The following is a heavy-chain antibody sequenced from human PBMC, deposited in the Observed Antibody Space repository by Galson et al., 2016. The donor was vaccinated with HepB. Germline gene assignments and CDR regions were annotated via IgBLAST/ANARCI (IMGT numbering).Heavy chain of an antibody. V-gene: IGHV4-4*02. CDR3: ARDSGSAAANTFFLFDL. D-gene: IGHD6-13*01. CDR1: GGSISSNW. CDR2: IHHSGKT. J-gene: IGHJ4*02. Sequence: SETLSLTCAVSGGSISSNWWSWVRQPPGKGLEWIGEIHHSGKTNYHPSLKSRVTISVDKSKNQLSLTLSSVTAADTAVYYCARDSGSAAANTFFLFDLWGQGTLVTVSS.